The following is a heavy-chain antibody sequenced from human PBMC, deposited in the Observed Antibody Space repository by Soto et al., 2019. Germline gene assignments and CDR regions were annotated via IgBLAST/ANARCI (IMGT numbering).Heavy chain of an antibody. V-gene: IGHV3-11*06. CDR3: ARDGVPYYYDSSGSSWFDP. D-gene: IGHD3-22*01. CDR2: ISSSSSYT. Sequence: GGSLRLSCAASGFTFSDYYMSWIRQAPGKGLEWVSYISSSSSYTNYADSVKGRFTISRDNAKNSLYLQMNSLRAEDTAVYYCARDGVPYYYDSSGSSWFDPWGQGTLVTVSS. CDR1: GFTFSDYY. J-gene: IGHJ5*02.